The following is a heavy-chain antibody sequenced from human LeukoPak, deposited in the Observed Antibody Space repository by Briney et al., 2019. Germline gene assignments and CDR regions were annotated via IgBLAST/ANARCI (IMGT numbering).Heavy chain of an antibody. D-gene: IGHD6-19*01. V-gene: IGHV5-51*01. CDR2: VYPGDSDT. J-gene: IGHJ4*02. CDR1: GYSFTSYW. CDR3: ARIDDSSGWLEVYYFDY. Sequence: PGESLKISCKGSGYSFTSYWIGWVRQMPGKGLEWMGIVYPGDSDTRYSPSFQGQVTISVEKSISTAYLQWSSLKASDTAMYYCARIDDSSGWLEVYYFDYWGQGTLVTVSS.